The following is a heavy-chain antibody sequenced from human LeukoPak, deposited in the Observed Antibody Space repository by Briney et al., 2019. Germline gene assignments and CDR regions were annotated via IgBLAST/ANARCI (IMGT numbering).Heavy chain of an antibody. CDR2: INPNSGGT. CDR1: GYTFTGYY. V-gene: IGHV1-2*06. CDR3: AREFGRRITMVRGAWGY. Sequence: GASVKVSCKASGYTFTGYYMHWVRQAPGQGLEWMGRINPNSGGTNYAQKFQGRVTMTRDTSISTAYMELSRLRSDDTAVYYCAREFGRRITMVRGAWGYWGQGTLVTVSS. D-gene: IGHD3-10*01. J-gene: IGHJ4*02.